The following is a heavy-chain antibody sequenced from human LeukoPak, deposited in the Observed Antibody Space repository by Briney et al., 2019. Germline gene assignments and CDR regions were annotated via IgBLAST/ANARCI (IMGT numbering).Heavy chain of an antibody. CDR3: ASSRSGYYGSGSLDY. J-gene: IGHJ4*02. CDR1: GYTFTSYG. D-gene: IGHD3-10*01. Sequence: ASVKVSCKASGYTFTSYGISWVRPAPGQGLEWMGWISAYNGNTNYAQKLQGRVTMTTDTSTSTAYMELRSLRSDDTAVYYCASSRSGYYGSGSLDYWGQGTLVTVSS. V-gene: IGHV1-18*01. CDR2: ISAYNGNT.